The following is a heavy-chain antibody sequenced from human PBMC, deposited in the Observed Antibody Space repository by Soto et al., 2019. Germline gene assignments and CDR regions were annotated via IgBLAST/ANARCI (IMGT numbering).Heavy chain of an antibody. D-gene: IGHD3-22*01. V-gene: IGHV4-30-4*01. J-gene: IGHJ3*02. CDR1: GGSISSGDYY. CDR3: ARAQITMIVVDDAFDI. CDR2: IYYSGST. Sequence: QVQLQESGPGLVKPSQTLSLTCTVSGGSISSGDYYWSWIRQPPGKGLEGIGYIYYSGSTYYNPSLKSRVTISVDTSKNQFSLKLSSVTAADTAVYYCARAQITMIVVDDAFDIWGQGTMVTVSS.